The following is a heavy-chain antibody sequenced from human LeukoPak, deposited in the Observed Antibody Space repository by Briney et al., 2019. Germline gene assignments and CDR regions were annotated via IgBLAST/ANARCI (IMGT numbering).Heavy chain of an antibody. CDR3: ARVHSYCSSTSCYSWFDP. D-gene: IGHD2-2*02. Sequence: GGSLRLSCAASGFTFDDYAMHWVRQAPGKGLEWVSGISWNSGSIGYADSVKGRFTISRDNAKNSLYLQMNSLRAEDTAVYYCARVHSYCSSTSCYSWFDPWGQGTLVTVSS. V-gene: IGHV3-9*01. J-gene: IGHJ5*02. CDR2: ISWNSGSI. CDR1: GFTFDDYA.